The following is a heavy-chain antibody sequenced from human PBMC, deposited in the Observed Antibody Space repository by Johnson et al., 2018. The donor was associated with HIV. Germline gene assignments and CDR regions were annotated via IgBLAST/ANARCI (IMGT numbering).Heavy chain of an antibody. D-gene: IGHD2-2*01. V-gene: IGHV3-20*04. CDR2: INWNGGST. CDR1: EFIFADYG. J-gene: IGHJ3*02. CDR3: ARGPGLFSRPEQFAFDI. Sequence: VQLVESGGGVIRPGGSLRLSCAVSEFIFADYGMSWVRQPPGKGLEWVSGINWNGGSTGYADSVKGRFTISRDNAKNSLYLQMNSLRSEDTALYYCARGPGLFSRPEQFAFDIWGQGTMVTVSS.